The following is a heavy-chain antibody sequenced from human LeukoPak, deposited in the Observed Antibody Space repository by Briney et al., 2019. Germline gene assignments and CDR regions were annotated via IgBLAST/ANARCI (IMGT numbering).Heavy chain of an antibody. D-gene: IGHD3-10*01. Sequence: GASVKVSCKTSGFTFTTHDMTWVRQATGQGLEWMGWMNPDSGDTGYAQKFQGRVTMTRDTSISTAYMELSSLQSEDTAIYYCARRFKGYYYGSGSETTSDYWGQGTLVTVSS. CDR1: GFTFTTHD. CDR2: MNPDSGDT. J-gene: IGHJ4*02. CDR3: ARRFKGYYYGSGSETTSDY. V-gene: IGHV1-8*01.